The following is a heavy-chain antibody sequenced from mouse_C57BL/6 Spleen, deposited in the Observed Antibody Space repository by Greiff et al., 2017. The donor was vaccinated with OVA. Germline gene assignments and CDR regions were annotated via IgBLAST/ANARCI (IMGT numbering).Heavy chain of an antibody. D-gene: IGHD1-1*01. V-gene: IGHV1-15*01. CDR3: TRYYYGSSYDYAMDY. Sequence: QVQLKQSGAELVRPGASVTLSCKASGYTFTDYEMHWVKQTPVHGLEWIGAIDPETGGTAYNQKFKGKAILTADKSSSTAYMELRSLTSEDSAAYYCTRYYYGSSYDYAMDYWGQGTSVTVSS. J-gene: IGHJ4*01. CDR1: GYTFTDYE. CDR2: IDPETGGT.